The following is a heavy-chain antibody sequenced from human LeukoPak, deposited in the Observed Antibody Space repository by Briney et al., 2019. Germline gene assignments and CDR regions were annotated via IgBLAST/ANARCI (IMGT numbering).Heavy chain of an antibody. CDR3: AGTITMVRGPIRFDY. D-gene: IGHD3-10*01. CDR1: GFTFSDYY. CDR2: ISSSGSTI. V-gene: IGHV3-11*04. J-gene: IGHJ4*02. Sequence: PGGSLRLYSAASGFTFSDYYMGWLRQAPGKGLEWVSYISSSGSTIYYADSVKGRFTISRDNAKNSLYLQMNSMRAEDTAVYYCAGTITMVRGPIRFDYWGQGTLVTVSS.